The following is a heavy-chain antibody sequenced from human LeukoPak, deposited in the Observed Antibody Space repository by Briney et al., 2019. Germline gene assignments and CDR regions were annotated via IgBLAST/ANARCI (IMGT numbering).Heavy chain of an antibody. CDR1: GFTFSNYA. J-gene: IGHJ4*02. CDR3: AKAIHSSSSGVVDY. Sequence: PGGSLRLSCAASGFTFSNYAMHWVRQAPGKGLEWVTFIRYDGSNKYYAECVKGRLTISRDNSKNPLYLQMSSLRAEDTGVYYCAKAIHSSSSGVVDYWGQGTLVTVSS. CDR2: IRYDGSNK. V-gene: IGHV3-30*02. D-gene: IGHD6-6*01.